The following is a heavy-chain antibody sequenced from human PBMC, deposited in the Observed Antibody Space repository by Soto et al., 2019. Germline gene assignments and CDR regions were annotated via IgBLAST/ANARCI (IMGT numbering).Heavy chain of an antibody. CDR2: ISGGGDST. CDR3: AKLLWFGELVANYGMDV. CDR1: GFTFSSYA. J-gene: IGHJ6*02. V-gene: IGHV3-23*01. D-gene: IGHD3-10*01. Sequence: GALRLSCAAYGFTFSSYAMSWVRQAPGKGLEWDSAISGGGDSTYYAGTSKGRITISRDNSNNTLDLQMNSLGAEDTAVYYCAKLLWFGELVANYGMDVWGQGTTVTVSS.